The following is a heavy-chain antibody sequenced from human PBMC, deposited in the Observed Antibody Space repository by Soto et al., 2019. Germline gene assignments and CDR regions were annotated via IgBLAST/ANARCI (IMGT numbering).Heavy chain of an antibody. Sequence: EVQLLESGGGVAQPGGSLRVSCAASGFPFRDYAMSWVRQAPGKGLEWVSIITATDGSTYYADSVKGRFTISRDDAKNTLHLQMNSLRVEDTAVYYCVKGLYVWGVTGDYWGQGTLVTVSS. CDR2: ITATDGST. D-gene: IGHD3-10*02. CDR3: VKGLYVWGVTGDY. CDR1: GFPFRDYA. V-gene: IGHV3-23*01. J-gene: IGHJ4*02.